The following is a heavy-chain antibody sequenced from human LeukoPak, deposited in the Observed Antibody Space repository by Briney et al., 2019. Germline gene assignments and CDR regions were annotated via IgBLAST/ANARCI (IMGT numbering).Heavy chain of an antibody. Sequence: PSETLSLTCTVSGGSISSYYWSRIRQPPGKGLEWIGYIYYSGSTNYNPSLKSRVTISVDTSKNQFSLKLSSVTAADTAVYYCARLMRAELERHGMDVWGQGTTVTVSS. CDR3: ARLMRAELERHGMDV. J-gene: IGHJ6*02. CDR2: IYYSGST. CDR1: GGSISSYY. D-gene: IGHD1-1*01. V-gene: IGHV4-59*08.